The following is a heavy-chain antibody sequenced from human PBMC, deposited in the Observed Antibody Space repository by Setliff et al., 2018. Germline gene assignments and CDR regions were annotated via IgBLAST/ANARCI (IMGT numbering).Heavy chain of an antibody. CDR1: GGSLSSYY. J-gene: IGHJ3*02. CDR2: IYYSGTT. D-gene: IGHD6-13*01. Sequence: SETLSLTCTVSGGSLSSYYWSWIRQPPGKGLEWIGHIYYSGTTNYNASLKNRVSISVDTSRNHFSLKLNSVTAADTAVYYCARVGSGSWYGGGFDIWGQGTMVTVSS. V-gene: IGHV4-59*01. CDR3: ARVGSGSWYGGGFDI.